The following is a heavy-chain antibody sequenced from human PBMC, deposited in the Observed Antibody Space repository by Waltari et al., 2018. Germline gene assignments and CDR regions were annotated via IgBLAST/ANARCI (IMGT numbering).Heavy chain of an antibody. CDR2: IIPIFGTA. J-gene: IGHJ4*02. Sequence: FSSYAISWVRQAPGQGLEWMGGIIPIFGTANYAQKFQGRVTITADKSTSTAYMELSSLRSEDTAVYYCARESTMTTPDYWGQGTLVTVSS. CDR3: ARESTMTTPDY. V-gene: IGHV1-69*06. CDR1: FSSYA. D-gene: IGHD3-22*01.